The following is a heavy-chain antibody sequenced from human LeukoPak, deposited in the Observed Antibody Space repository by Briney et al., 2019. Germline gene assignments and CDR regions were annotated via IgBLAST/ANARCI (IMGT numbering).Heavy chain of an antibody. CDR2: ITTRSSYI. CDR1: GFTFSSYS. J-gene: IGHJ5*02. D-gene: IGHD6-13*01. Sequence: GRSLRLSCAASGFTFSSYSMNWVRQAPGKGLEWVSSITTRSSYIYYADSVKDRFTISRDDAKSSLYLQMSSLRAEDTAVYYCARDPAAAGSVWLDPWGQGILVTVSS. CDR3: ARDPAAAGSVWLDP. V-gene: IGHV3-21*01.